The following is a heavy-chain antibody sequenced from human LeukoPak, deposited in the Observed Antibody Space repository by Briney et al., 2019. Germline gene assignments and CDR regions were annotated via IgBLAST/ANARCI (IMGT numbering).Heavy chain of an antibody. CDR2: ISYEGSNE. CDR1: GFTFSSYT. V-gene: IGHV3-30-3*01. D-gene: IGHD6-13*01. Sequence: GGSLRLSCAASGFTFSSYTMHWVRQAPGKGLEWVAVISYEGSNENYADSVKGRFTISRDNSKNTLYLQLNSLRAEDTAVYYCARDMHLVSLDYWGQGTLVTVSS. J-gene: IGHJ4*02. CDR3: ARDMHLVSLDY.